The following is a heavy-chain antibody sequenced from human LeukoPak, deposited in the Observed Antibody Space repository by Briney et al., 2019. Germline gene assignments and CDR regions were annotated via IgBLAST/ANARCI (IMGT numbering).Heavy chain of an antibody. CDR3: ARGGFKYNYYDAMDV. J-gene: IGHJ6*02. V-gene: IGHV3-74*01. Sequence: GGSLRPSCAASGFTFSDYWMHWVRDAPGKGLMWVSRIAGDGSSISYADSVKGRFTISRDNAKNTLYLQMNSQRAEDTAVYYCARGGFKYNYYDAMDVWGQGTTVTVSS. CDR2: IAGDGSSI. CDR1: GFTFSDYW. D-gene: IGHD2-15*01.